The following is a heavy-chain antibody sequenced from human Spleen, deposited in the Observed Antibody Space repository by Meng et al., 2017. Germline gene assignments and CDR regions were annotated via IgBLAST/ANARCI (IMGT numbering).Heavy chain of an antibody. Sequence: SVKVSCKASGGTFSSYAISWVRQAPGQGLEWMGGIIPIFGTANYAQKFQGRVTITADESTSTAYMELSSLRAEDTAVYYCARDGPWHFYVDTGSYYPLFENWGQGTLVTVSS. CDR1: GGTFSSYA. J-gene: IGHJ4*02. D-gene: IGHD3-22*01. CDR3: ARDGPWHFYVDTGSYYPLFEN. V-gene: IGHV1-69*13. CDR2: IIPIFGTA.